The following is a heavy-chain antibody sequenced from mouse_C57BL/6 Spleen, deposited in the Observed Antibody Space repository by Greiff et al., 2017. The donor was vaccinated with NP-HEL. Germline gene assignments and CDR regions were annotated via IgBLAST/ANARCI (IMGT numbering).Heavy chain of an antibody. CDR3: ARTDYYGRSWFAY. Sequence: EVQLQQSGPVLVKPGASVKMSCKASGYTFTDYYMNWVKQSHGTSLEWIGVINPYNGGTSYNQKFKGKATLTVDKSSSTAYMELNSLTSEDSAVYYGARTDYYGRSWFAYWGQGALVTDSA. J-gene: IGHJ3*01. D-gene: IGHD1-1*01. V-gene: IGHV1-19*01. CDR2: INPYNGGT. CDR1: GYTFTDYY.